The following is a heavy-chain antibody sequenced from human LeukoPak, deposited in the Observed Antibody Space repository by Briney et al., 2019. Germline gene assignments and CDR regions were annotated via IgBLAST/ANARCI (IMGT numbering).Heavy chain of an antibody. V-gene: IGHV4-61*02. Sequence: SETLSLTCTVSGGSISSGSYYWSWIRQPAGKGLEWIGRIYTSGSTNYNPSLKSRVTISVDTSKNQFSLKLSSVTAADTAIYYCAKNGDRGAYCTGGTCYPYFYYYMDVWGKGTTVTI. D-gene: IGHD2-15*01. CDR2: IYTSGST. J-gene: IGHJ6*03. CDR1: GGSISSGSYY. CDR3: AKNGDRGAYCTGGTCYPYFYYYMDV.